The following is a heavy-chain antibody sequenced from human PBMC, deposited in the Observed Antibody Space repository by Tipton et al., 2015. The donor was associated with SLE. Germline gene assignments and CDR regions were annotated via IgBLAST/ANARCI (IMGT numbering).Heavy chain of an antibody. CDR3: AKERIVTSCCSFQY. D-gene: IGHD2-2*01. V-gene: IGHV3-66*01. CDR1: GFTVSSNS. J-gene: IGHJ4*02. CDR2: ILASGRT. Sequence: SLRLSCAASGFTVSSNSMTWVRQAPGKGLEWVSVILASGRTYYADSVKGRFIISRDNSQNTLFLQMNTLTTEDTAVYYCAKERIVTSCCSFQYWGQGTLVTVSS.